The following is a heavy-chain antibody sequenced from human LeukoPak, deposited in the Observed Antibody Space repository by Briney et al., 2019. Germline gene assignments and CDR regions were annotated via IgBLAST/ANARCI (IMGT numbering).Heavy chain of an antibody. J-gene: IGHJ4*02. CDR2: IYYSGST. Sequence: SETLSLTCTVSGGSISSYYWSWIRQPPGKGLEWIGYIYYSGSTNYNPSLKSQVTISVDTSKNQFSLKLSSVTAADTAVYYCARDQFSGSFDYWGQGTLVTDSS. CDR1: GGSISSYY. V-gene: IGHV4-59*01. D-gene: IGHD1-26*01. CDR3: ARDQFSGSFDY.